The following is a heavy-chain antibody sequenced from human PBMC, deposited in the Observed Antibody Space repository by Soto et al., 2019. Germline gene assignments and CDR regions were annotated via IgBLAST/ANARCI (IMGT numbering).Heavy chain of an antibody. CDR3: AASAPPATNYYYAMDV. J-gene: IGHJ6*02. CDR2: FYDSGST. V-gene: IGHV4-61*01. D-gene: IGHD5-12*01. CDR1: GGSVSSGSFY. Sequence: PPETLSLTCTVSGGSVSSGSFYWIWIRRPPGKGLEWIGYFYDSGSTNYNPSLRSRVTMSVDTSKNQFSLKLSSVTAADTAVYYCAASAPPATNYYYAMDVWGQGTTVTVSS.